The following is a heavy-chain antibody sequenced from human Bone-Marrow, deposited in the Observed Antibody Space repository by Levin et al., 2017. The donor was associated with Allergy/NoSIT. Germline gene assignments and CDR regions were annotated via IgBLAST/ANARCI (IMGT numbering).Heavy chain of an antibody. CDR1: GYNFITYG. J-gene: IGHJ6*03. D-gene: IGHD4-17*01. V-gene: IGHV1-18*04. Sequence: ASVKVSCKASGYNFITYGINWVRQAPGQGLEWMGWISGNSGKTDYAQKFQGRVTMTTNTSTGTAFMHLTSLRSDDTAVYYCARGRFWVTTPTKGYYMDVWGEGTTVTVS. CDR3: ARGRFWVTTPTKGYYMDV. CDR2: ISGNSGKT.